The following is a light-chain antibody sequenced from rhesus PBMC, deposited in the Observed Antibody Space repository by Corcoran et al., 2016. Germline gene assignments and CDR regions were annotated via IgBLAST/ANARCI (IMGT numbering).Light chain of an antibody. J-gene: IGKJ4*01. CDR2: GAS. V-gene: IGKV3-42*03. CDR1: QIVISN. Sequence: ELVMTQSPAILSLSPGERATISCRASQIVISNLAWYQQKPGEAPSLLTYGASRRASGIPDRFSGSGSTPAFTLAIGGLEPESFAIYYCQKSTGWPLTFGGGAKVEV. CDR3: QKSTGWPLT.